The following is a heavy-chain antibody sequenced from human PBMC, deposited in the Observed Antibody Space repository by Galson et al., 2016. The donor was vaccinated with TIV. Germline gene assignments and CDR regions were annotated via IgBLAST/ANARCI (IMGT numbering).Heavy chain of an antibody. J-gene: IGHJ3*01. D-gene: IGHD3-16*02. CDR1: GGSLRNRDHY. Sequence: TLSLTCSVSGGSLRNRDHYWGWIRQAPGKGLEWVGSVYFSGTVYYNPSLESRLIMSVDTSKKQVSLRLASVTAADTAVYYCAKAHLRLRGGHHAFDVWGQGTMVSVSS. CDR2: VYFSGTV. V-gene: IGHV4-39*01. CDR3: AKAHLRLRGGHHAFDV.